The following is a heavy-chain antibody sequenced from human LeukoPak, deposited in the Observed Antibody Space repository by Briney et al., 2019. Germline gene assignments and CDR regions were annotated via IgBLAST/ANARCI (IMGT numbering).Heavy chain of an antibody. CDR1: GYSFTVHY. V-gene: IGHV1-2*02. J-gene: IGHJ6*02. D-gene: IGHD3-10*01. Sequence: GASVKVSCKASGYSFTVHYMHWVRQAPGQGLEWMGWINPNNGDTNYPQKFQGRVTMTRDASINTAFMELSGLRSDETAVYFCARKPIRGNGMDVWGRGTTVTVSS. CDR2: INPNNGDT. CDR3: ARKPIRGNGMDV.